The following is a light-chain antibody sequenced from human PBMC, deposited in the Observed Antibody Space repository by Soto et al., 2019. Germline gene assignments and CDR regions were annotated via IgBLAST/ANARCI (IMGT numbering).Light chain of an antibody. CDR2: RNN. V-gene: IGLV1-47*01. CDR1: SSNIGSNY. Sequence: QSVLTQPPSASGTPGQRVTISCSGGSSNIGSNYVYWYQQLPGTAPRLLSYRNNQRTSGVPDRFSGSKSGTSASLAISGVRSKNEAYYYYAACDDSLSVVVFGGGTKLTVL. CDR3: AACDDSLSVVV. J-gene: IGLJ2*01.